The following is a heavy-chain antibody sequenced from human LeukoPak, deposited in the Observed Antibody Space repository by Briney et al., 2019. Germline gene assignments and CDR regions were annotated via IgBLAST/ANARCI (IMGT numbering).Heavy chain of an antibody. Sequence: PGGSLRLSCAASGFTFSSYWMSWVRQAPGKGLEWVANIKQDGSEKYYVDSVKGRFTISRDNAKNSLYLQMNSLRAEDTAVYYCARALRWRSMPGYCSGGSCYAFDSWGQGTLVTVSS. J-gene: IGHJ4*02. CDR2: IKQDGSEK. CDR3: ARALRWRSMPGYCSGGSCYAFDS. CDR1: GFTFSSYW. V-gene: IGHV3-7*01. D-gene: IGHD2-15*01.